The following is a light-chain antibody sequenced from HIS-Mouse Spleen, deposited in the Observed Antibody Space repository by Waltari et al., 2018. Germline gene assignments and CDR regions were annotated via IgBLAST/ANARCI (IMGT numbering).Light chain of an antibody. CDR1: QAISNY. CDR3: QQYDNLPLT. V-gene: IGKV1-33*01. Sequence: DIQMTQSPSSLSASGGDRVTITCQASQAISNYLNWYQQKPGKAPKLLIYDASKLETGVPSRFSGRGSGTDFTFTISSLQPEDIATYYCQQYDNLPLTFGGGTKVEIK. CDR2: DAS. J-gene: IGKJ4*01.